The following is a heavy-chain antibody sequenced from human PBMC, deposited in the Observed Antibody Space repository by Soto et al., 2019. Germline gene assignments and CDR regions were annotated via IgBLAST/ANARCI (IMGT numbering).Heavy chain of an antibody. CDR3: TSLYCTNGVCSPRYYGMDV. CDR2: INPSGGSI. V-gene: IGHV1-46*01. CDR1: GYTFTSYY. Sequence: ASVKVFCKASGYTFTSYYMHWVRQTPPQGLEWMGIINPSGGSISYAQKSQGRVTMTGDTSTSTVYMELSSLRSEDTAVYYCTSLYCTNGVCSPRYYGMDVWVQGTTGTVSS. J-gene: IGHJ6*02. D-gene: IGHD2-8*01.